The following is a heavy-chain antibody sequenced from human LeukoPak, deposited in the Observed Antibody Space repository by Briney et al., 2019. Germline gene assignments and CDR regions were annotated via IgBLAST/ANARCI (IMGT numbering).Heavy chain of an antibody. Sequence: PSETLSLTCTVSGGSISSYYWSWIRQSPGKGLECIGYIHYTGSTNYNPSLKSRVTISVDTSKNQFSLKLSSVTAADTAVYYCARARMLWFAYYYMDVWGKGTTVTISS. D-gene: IGHD3-10*01. CDR2: IHYTGST. CDR1: GGSISSYY. CDR3: ARARMLWFAYYYMDV. V-gene: IGHV4-59*12. J-gene: IGHJ6*03.